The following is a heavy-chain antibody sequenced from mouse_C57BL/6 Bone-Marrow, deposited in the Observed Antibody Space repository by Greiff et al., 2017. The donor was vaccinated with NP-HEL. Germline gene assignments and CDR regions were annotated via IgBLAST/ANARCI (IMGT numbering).Heavy chain of an antibody. D-gene: IGHD2-1*01. CDR2: INPYNGDT. V-gene: IGHV1-20*01. J-gene: IGHJ4*01. CDR3: ANYGNYGGNAMDY. CDR1: GYSFTGYF. Sequence: EVKLVESGPELVKPGDSVKISCKASGYSFTGYFMNWVMQSHGKSLEWIGRINPYNGDTFYNQKFKGKATLTVDKSSSTAHMELRSLTSEDSAVYYCANYGNYGGNAMDYWGQGTSVTVSS.